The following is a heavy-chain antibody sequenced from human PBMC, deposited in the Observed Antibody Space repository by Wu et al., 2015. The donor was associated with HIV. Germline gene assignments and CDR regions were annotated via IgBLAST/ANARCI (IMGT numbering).Heavy chain of an antibody. D-gene: IGHD3-3*01. J-gene: IGHJ3*02. CDR2: ISAYNGNT. CDR1: GYTFTSYG. CDR3: AREPGQLRFTTDDAFDI. Sequence: QVQLVQSGAEVKKPGASVKVSYKASGYTFTSYGISWVRQAPGQGLEWMGWISAYNGNTNYAQKLQGRVTMTTDTSTSTAYMELRSLRSDDTAVYYCAREPGQLRFTTDDAFDIWGQGTMVTVSS. V-gene: IGHV1-18*01.